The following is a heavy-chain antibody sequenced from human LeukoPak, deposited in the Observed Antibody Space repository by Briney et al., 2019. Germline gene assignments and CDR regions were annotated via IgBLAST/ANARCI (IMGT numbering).Heavy chain of an antibody. D-gene: IGHD3-10*01. CDR3: ARENVLLWFGELQI. V-gene: IGHV3-11*04. CDR1: GFTFSDYY. J-gene: IGHJ4*02. Sequence: GGSLRLSCAASGFTFSDYYMSWIRQAPGKGLEWVPYISSSSGTIYYADSVKGRFTISRDNAKNSLYLQMNSLRAEDTAVYYCARENVLLWFGELQIWGQGTLVTVSS. CDR2: ISSSSGTI.